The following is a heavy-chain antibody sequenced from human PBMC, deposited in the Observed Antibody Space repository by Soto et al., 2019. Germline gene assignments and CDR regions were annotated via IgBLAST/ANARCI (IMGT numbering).Heavy chain of an antibody. CDR2: IYYSGST. D-gene: IGHD3-22*01. J-gene: IGHJ4*02. V-gene: IGHV4-59*08. Sequence: SETLSLTCTVSGGSISSYYWSWIRQPPGKGLEWIGYIYYSGSTNYNPSLKSRVTISVDTSKNQFSLKLSSVTAADTAVYYCARHPTDDSSGYYDYWGQGTLVTVS. CDR1: GGSISSYY. CDR3: ARHPTDDSSGYYDY.